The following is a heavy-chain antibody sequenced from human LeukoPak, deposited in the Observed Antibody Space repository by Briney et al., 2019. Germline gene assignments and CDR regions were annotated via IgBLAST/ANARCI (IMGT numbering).Heavy chain of an antibody. D-gene: IGHD4-23*01. Sequence: SETLSLTCTVSGGSISSYYWSWIRQPPGKGLEWIGYIYYSGSTNYNPSLKSRVTISVDTSKNQFSLKLSSVTAADTAVYYCARLGVVTPYYYYYYYMDVWGKGTTVTVSS. V-gene: IGHV4-59*08. CDR1: GGSISSYY. CDR3: ARLGVVTPYYYYYYYMDV. CDR2: IYYSGST. J-gene: IGHJ6*03.